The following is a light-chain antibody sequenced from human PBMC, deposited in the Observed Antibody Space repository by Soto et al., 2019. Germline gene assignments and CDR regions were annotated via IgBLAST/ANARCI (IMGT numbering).Light chain of an antibody. CDR2: FNN. CDR3: AAWDVSLSGPV. Sequence: QSVLTQPPSASGTPAQRVTISSSGPSSNIGSNYVYWYQQLPGTAPKLLIYFNNQLTSGVPDRFSGSKSGTSASLAISGLRSEDEADYYCAAWDVSLSGPVFGGGTKVTVL. V-gene: IGLV1-47*02. J-gene: IGLJ2*01. CDR1: SSNIGSNY.